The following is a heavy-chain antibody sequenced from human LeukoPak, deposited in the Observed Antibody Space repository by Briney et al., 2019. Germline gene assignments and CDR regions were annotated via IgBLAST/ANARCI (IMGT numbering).Heavy chain of an antibody. CDR1: GFTFSSYS. CDR2: ISSSSSYI. J-gene: IGHJ4*02. Sequence: PGGSLRLSCAASGFTFSSYSMNWVRQAPGKGLEWVSSISSSSSYIYYADSVKGRFTISRDNAKNSLYLQMNSLRAEDTAVYYCARGQAGGCSSTSCYPSPYRKLDYWGQGTLVTVSS. V-gene: IGHV3-21*01. D-gene: IGHD2-2*01. CDR3: ARGQAGGCSSTSCYPSPYRKLDY.